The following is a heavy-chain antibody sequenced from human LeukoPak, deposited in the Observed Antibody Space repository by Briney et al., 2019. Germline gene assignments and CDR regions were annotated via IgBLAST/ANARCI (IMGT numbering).Heavy chain of an antibody. CDR3: AGKWLRFGWFDP. CDR2: INPNSGGT. D-gene: IGHD5-12*01. Sequence: GASVKVSCKASGYTFTGYYMHWVRQAPGQGLEWMGWINPNSGGTNYAQKFQGRVTMTRDASISTAYMELSRLRSDDTAVYYCAGKWLRFGWFDPWGQGTLVTVSS. V-gene: IGHV1-2*02. CDR1: GYTFTGYY. J-gene: IGHJ5*02.